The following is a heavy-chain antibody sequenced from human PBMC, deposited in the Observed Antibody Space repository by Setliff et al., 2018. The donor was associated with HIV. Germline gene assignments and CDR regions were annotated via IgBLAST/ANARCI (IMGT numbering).Heavy chain of an antibody. D-gene: IGHD3-10*01. CDR1: GGSFNDYY. CDR2: IDHSGST. J-gene: IGHJ4*02. Sequence: PSETLSLTCAVYGGSFNDYYWTWIRQPPGKGLEWIGEIDHSGSTKYHASLKSRVTMSIDASKNQISLKLSSVTAADTAVYYCARGLNYYGSGSYLPLGYWCQGTLVTVSS. V-gene: IGHV4-34*01. CDR3: ARGLNYYGSGSYLPLGY.